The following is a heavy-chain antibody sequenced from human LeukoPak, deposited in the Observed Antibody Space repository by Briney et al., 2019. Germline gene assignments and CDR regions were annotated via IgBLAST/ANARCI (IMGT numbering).Heavy chain of an antibody. J-gene: IGHJ4*02. CDR3: ARGKVVTGIDY. CDR2: ISGSGHNT. Sequence: PGGSLRLSCAASGFTFSIYSMNWVRQAPGKGLEWVSAISGSGHNTYYADSVKGRFTISRDNSKNTLYLQMNSLRAEDTAVYYCARGKVVTGIDYWGQGTLVTVSS. V-gene: IGHV3-23*01. CDR1: GFTFSIYS. D-gene: IGHD2-21*02.